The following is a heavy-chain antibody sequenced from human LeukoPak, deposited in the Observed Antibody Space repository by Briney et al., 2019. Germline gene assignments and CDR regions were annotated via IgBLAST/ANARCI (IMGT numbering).Heavy chain of an antibody. D-gene: IGHD3-10*01. CDR3: ARGSYFYGSGSFMGSDY. J-gene: IGHJ4*02. Sequence: ASVKVSCKASGYTFTNYAIHWVRQAPGQRLEWMGWINAGNGNTEYSQNLQDRVTITRDTSATTAYMELSSLRSEDTAVYYCARGSYFYGSGSFMGSDYWGQGTLVTVSS. CDR1: GYTFTNYA. V-gene: IGHV1-3*01. CDR2: INAGNGNT.